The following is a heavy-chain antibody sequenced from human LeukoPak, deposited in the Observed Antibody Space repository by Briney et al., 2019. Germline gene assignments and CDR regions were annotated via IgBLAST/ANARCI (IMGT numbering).Heavy chain of an antibody. CDR3: ARHQTNYDSSGYYGLNDY. V-gene: IGHV5-51*01. J-gene: IGHJ4*02. Sequence: GESLKISCKGSGYSFTSYWIGWVRQMPGKGLEWMGIIYPGDSDTRYSPSFQGQVTISADKSISTAYLQWSSLKASDTAMYYCARHQTNYDSSGYYGLNDYWGQGTLVTVFS. D-gene: IGHD3-22*01. CDR1: GYSFTSYW. CDR2: IYPGDSDT.